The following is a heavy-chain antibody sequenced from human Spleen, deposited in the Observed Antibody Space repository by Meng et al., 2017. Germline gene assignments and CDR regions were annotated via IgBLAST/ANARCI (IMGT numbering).Heavy chain of an antibody. D-gene: IGHD2-21*02. CDR2: ITGSGDTT. J-gene: IGHJ4*02. CDR3: ARETSGCGGACYDI. CDR1: GFTFNSYE. Sequence: GESLKISCAASGFTFNSYEMCWVRQAPGTGLEWISYITGSGDTTHYADSVKGRFTTSRDNAQKLLYLQMNSLRAEDAAVYYCARETSGCGGACYDIWGQGTLVTVSS. V-gene: IGHV3-48*03.